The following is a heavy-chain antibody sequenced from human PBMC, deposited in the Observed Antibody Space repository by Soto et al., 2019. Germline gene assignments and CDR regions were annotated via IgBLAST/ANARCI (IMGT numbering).Heavy chain of an antibody. CDR1: GFTFSDYY. Sequence: GGSLRLSCAASGFTFSDYYMSWIRQAPGKGLEWVSYISSSGSTIYYADSVKGRFTISRDNAKNSLYLQMNSLRAEDTAVYYCARDPDYCSSTSCYTGAYYGMDVWGQGTTVTVSS. CDR2: ISSSGSTI. CDR3: ARDPDYCSSTSCYTGAYYGMDV. D-gene: IGHD2-2*02. J-gene: IGHJ6*02. V-gene: IGHV3-11*04.